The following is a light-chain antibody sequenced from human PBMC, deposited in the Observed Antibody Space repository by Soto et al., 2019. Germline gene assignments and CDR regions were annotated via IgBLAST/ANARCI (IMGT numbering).Light chain of an antibody. J-gene: IGKJ2*01. CDR1: QSVTSNH. V-gene: IGKV3-20*01. CDR2: GAS. CDR3: QHYGTSPPYS. Sequence: EIVLTQPPGTLSLSPGERATLSCRASQSVTSNHIAWYLHKPGQAPRLLIHGASRRATGIPARFSASGSGTDFTLTISGLEAEDLAVYYCQHYGTSPPYSFGQGTKVDIK.